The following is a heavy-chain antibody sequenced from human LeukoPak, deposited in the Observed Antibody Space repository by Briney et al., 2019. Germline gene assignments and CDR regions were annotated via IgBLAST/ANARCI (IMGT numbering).Heavy chain of an antibody. J-gene: IGHJ4*02. Sequence: PSETLSLTCSVYGGSITAYYWSWIRQPPGKGLEWIGEINHSRGTKYNPSLESRVTILLDASKNEFSLNLNSMTAADTAVYYCARENYYFDSWGQGTLVTVSS. V-gene: IGHV4-34*01. CDR3: ARENYYFDS. CDR1: GGSITAYY. CDR2: INHSRGT.